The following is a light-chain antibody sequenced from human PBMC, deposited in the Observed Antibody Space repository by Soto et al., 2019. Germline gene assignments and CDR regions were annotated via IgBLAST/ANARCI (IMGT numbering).Light chain of an antibody. CDR2: EVS. Sequence: QSALTQPASVSGSPGQSITISCTGTSSDVGGYNYVSWYQQHPGKAPKLMIYEVSNRPSGVSNRFSGSKSGNTASLTISGLQAEDEADYYCSSYTSTNQVVFGGGTKVTVL. J-gene: IGLJ2*01. CDR1: SSDVGGYNY. V-gene: IGLV2-14*01. CDR3: SSYTSTNQVV.